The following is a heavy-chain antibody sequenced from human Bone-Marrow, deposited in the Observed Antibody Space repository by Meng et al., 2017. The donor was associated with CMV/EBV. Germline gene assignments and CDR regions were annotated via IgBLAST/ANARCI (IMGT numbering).Heavy chain of an antibody. J-gene: IGHJ4*02. CDR3: AREVVTTPQETGYFDY. Sequence: SQTLSLTCAVYGGSFSGYYWSWIRQPPGKGLEWIGYIYYSGSTNYNPSLKSRVTISVDTSKNQFSLKLSSVTAADTAVYYCAREVVTTPQETGYFDYWGQATLVTVSS. V-gene: IGHV4-34*01. CDR2: IYYSGST. D-gene: IGHD2-21*02. CDR1: GGSFSGYY.